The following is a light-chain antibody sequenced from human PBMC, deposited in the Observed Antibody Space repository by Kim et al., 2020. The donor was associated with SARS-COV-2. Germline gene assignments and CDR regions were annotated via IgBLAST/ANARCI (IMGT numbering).Light chain of an antibody. V-gene: IGKV1-5*03. CDR2: KAS. CDR1: QSINNW. J-gene: IGKJ1*01. Sequence: DIQMTQSPSTLSASLGDRVTITCRASQSINNWLAWYQQKPGKAPNLLIYKASSLESGVPSRFSGSGSGTEFTLTISSLQPDDFATYYCQQYNSYSWTLGQGTKVDIK. CDR3: QQYNSYSWT.